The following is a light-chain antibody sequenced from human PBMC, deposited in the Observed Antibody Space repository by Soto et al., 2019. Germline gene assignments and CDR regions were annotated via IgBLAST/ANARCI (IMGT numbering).Light chain of an antibody. J-gene: IGLJ1*01. CDR2: SNN. CDR1: SSSIGTNF. Sequence: QSVLTQPPSASGTPGQRVSISCSGYSSSIGTNFVYWYQQLPGTAPKVLIHSNNQRPSGVPDRFSGSKSGNSASLAISGLRSEDEADYYCAAWDDNLSTYVFGSGTKVTVL. CDR3: AAWDDNLSTYV. V-gene: IGLV1-47*02.